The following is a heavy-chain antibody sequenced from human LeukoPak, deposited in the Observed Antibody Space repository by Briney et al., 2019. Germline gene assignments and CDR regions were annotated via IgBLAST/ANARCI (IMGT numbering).Heavy chain of an antibody. CDR1: GGSMNGYY. D-gene: IGHD3-16*01. Sequence: SETLSLTCTVSGGSMNGYYWSWIRQPPGKGLEWIGYIHYSGSTNYNPSLKSRVSISVDTSKKQFSLRLTSATAADTAVYYCARGDATYFDSWGQGTLVTVSS. CDR2: IHYSGST. CDR3: ARGDATYFDS. J-gene: IGHJ4*02. V-gene: IGHV4-59*01.